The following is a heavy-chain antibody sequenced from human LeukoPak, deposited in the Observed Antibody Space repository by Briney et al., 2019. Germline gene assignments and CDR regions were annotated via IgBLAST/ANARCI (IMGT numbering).Heavy chain of an antibody. D-gene: IGHD2-15*01. CDR2: IYYSGST. V-gene: IGHV4-59*01. Sequence: SETLSLTCTVSGGSISSYYWSWIQQPPGKGLEWIGYIYYSGSTNYNPSLKSRVTISVDTSKNQFSLKLSSVTAADTAVYYCARDLLGYCSGGSCEGGGAFDIWGQGTMVTVSS. CDR3: ARDLLGYCSGGSCEGGGAFDI. CDR1: GGSISSYY. J-gene: IGHJ3*02.